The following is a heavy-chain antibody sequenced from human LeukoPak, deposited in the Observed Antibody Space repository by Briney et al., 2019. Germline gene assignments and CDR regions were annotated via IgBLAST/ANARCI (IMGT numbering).Heavy chain of an antibody. D-gene: IGHD5-24*01. J-gene: IGHJ4*02. CDR2: INHSGST. CDR1: GGSFSGYY. V-gene: IGHV4-34*01. Sequence: SETLSLTCAVYGGSFSGYYWSWIRQPPGKGLEWIGEINHSGSTNYNPSLKSRVTISVDTSKNQFSLKLRSVTAADTAVYYCARAQSNQMATKIWGQGILVTVSS. CDR3: ARAQSNQMATKI.